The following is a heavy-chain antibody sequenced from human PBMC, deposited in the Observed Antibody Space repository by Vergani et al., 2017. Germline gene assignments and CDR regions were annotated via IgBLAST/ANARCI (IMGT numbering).Heavy chain of an antibody. CDR3: ARVGWSYYDSSGYYYAPGGWFDP. CDR1: GYSFTSYW. V-gene: IGHV5-10-1*03. D-gene: IGHD3-22*01. J-gene: IGHJ5*02. CDR2: IDPSDSYT. Sequence: EVQLVQSGAEVNKPGESLRISCKGSGYSFTSYWISWVRQMPGKGLDWMGRIDPSDSYTNYSPSFQGHVTISADKSISTAYLQWSSLKASDTAMYYCARVGWSYYDSSGYYYAPGGWFDPWGQGTLVTVSS.